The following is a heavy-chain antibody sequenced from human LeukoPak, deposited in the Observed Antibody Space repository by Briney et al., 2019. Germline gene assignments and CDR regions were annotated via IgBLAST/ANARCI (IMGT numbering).Heavy chain of an antibody. D-gene: IGHD3-10*01. J-gene: IGHJ4*02. CDR1: GGSISSDSYY. Sequence: SETLSLTCTVSGGSISSDSYYWAWIRQPRGKGLEWIGNIHYSGSTYYNPSLKSRVTISVDTSKNQFPLKLSSVTAADTAVYYCTRRLPGSGNYWGQGTLVTVSS. CDR3: TRRLPGSGNY. V-gene: IGHV4-39*01. CDR2: IHYSGST.